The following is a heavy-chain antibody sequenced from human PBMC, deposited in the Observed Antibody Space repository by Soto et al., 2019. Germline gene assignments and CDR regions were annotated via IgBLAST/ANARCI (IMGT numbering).Heavy chain of an antibody. J-gene: IGHJ4*02. CDR2: INHSGNT. Sequence: QVQLQQWGAGLLKPSETLSLTCAVYGGSFSTYYWNWIRQPPGKGLEWIGEINHSGNTNYNPSLKSRVTISIDTSKNQFSLKLNSVTAADTAVYYCARGLGDYRNYWGQGALVTVSS. CDR3: ARGLGDYRNY. CDR1: GGSFSTYY. D-gene: IGHD4-17*01. V-gene: IGHV4-34*01.